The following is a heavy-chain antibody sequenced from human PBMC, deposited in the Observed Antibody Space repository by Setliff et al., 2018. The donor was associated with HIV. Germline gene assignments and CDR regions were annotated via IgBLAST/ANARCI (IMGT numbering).Heavy chain of an antibody. Sequence: GGSLRLSCAASRFTFDDYTMHWVRQAPGKGLEWVSLISWDGDMTYYADSVKGRFTSSRDNSKNSLYLQMNSLTTEDTGLYYCAKDGWGYDYVGAYYFDYWGQGTPVTVSS. CDR1: RFTFDDYT. CDR2: ISWDGDMT. V-gene: IGHV3-43*01. D-gene: IGHD5-12*01. CDR3: AKDGWGYDYVGAYYFDY. J-gene: IGHJ4*02.